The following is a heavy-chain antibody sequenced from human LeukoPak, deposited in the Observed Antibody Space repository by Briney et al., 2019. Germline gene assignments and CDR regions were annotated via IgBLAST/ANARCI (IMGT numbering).Heavy chain of an antibody. CDR3: AREVVFVSAAMAYCYYYMDV. Sequence: SETLSLTCTVSGGSISSYYWSWIRQPAGKGLEWIGRIYTSGSTNYNPSLKSRVTMSVDTSKSQLSLKLSSVTAADTAVYYCAREVVFVSAAMAYCYYYMDVWGKGTTVTVSS. CDR1: GGSISSYY. V-gene: IGHV4-4*07. CDR2: IYTSGST. J-gene: IGHJ6*03. D-gene: IGHD2-2*01.